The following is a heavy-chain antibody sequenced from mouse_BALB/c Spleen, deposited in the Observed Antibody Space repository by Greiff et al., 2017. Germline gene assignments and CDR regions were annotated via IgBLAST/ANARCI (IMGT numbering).Heavy chain of an antibody. D-gene: IGHD2-4*01. Sequence: VQLQQSGTVLARPGASVKMSCKASGYTFTSYWMHWVKQRPGQGLEWIGAIYPGNSDTSYNQKFKGKAKLTAVTSTSTAYMELSSLTNEDSAVYYCTRGGLVYYDYDKASMDYWGQGTSVTVSS. CDR3: TRGGLVYYDYDKASMDY. CDR1: GYTFTSYW. J-gene: IGHJ4*01. CDR2: IYPGNSDT. V-gene: IGHV1-5*01.